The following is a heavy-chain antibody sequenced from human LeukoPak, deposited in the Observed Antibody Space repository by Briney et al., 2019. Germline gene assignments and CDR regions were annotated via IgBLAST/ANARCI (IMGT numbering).Heavy chain of an antibody. CDR1: GGSISSSSYY. V-gene: IGHV4-39*07. D-gene: IGHD1-26*01. CDR3: ARVVGQNIVGARLTGTTPKKLDY. CDR2: IYYSGST. J-gene: IGHJ4*02. Sequence: KPSETLSLTCTVSGGSISSSSYYWGWIRQPPGKGLEWIGSIYYSGSTYYNPSLKSRVTISVDTSKNQFSLKLSSVTAADTAVYYCARVVGQNIVGARLTGTTPKKLDYWGQGTLVTVSS.